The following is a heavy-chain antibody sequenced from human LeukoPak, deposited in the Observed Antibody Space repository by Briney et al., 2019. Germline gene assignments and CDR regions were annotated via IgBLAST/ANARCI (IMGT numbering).Heavy chain of an antibody. CDR1: GGSISSYY. J-gene: IGHJ4*02. V-gene: IGHV4-59*01. Sequence: TSETLSLTCTVSGGSISSYYWSWIRQPPGKGLEWIGYIYYSGSTNYNPFLKSRVTISVDTSKNQFSLKLSSVTAADTAVYYCARKANYMAEFDYWGQGTLVTVSS. D-gene: IGHD1-7*01. CDR3: ARKANYMAEFDY. CDR2: IYYSGST.